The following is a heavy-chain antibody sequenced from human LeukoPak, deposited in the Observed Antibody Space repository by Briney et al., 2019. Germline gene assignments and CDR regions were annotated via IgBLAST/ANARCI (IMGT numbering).Heavy chain of an antibody. CDR2: INSDGSST. Sequence: GGSLRLSCAAYGCTFSRHWMHWVRQAPGKGLVWVSRINSDGSSTTYADSVKGRFTISRDNAKNTLYLQMNSLRAADTAVYYCVREPDPVELSMVWGEVWFDPWGQGTLVTVSS. CDR3: VREPDPVELSMVWGEVWFDP. J-gene: IGHJ5*02. V-gene: IGHV3-74*01. D-gene: IGHD3-10*01. CDR1: GCTFSRHW.